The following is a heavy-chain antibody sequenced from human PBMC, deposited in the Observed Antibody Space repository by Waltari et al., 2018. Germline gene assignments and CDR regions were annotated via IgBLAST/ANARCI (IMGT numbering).Heavy chain of an antibody. J-gene: IGHJ4*02. CDR3: ARVAGTRNDY. CDR1: GGSFSGYY. V-gene: IGHV4-34*01. D-gene: IGHD1-1*01. CDR2: INHSGST. Sequence: QVQLQQWGAGLLKPSETLSLTCAVYGGSFSGYYWSWIRQPPGKGLEWIGEINHSGSTNYNPSRKSRVTISVDTSKNQFSLKLSSVTAADTAVYYCARVAGTRNDYWGQGTLVTVSS.